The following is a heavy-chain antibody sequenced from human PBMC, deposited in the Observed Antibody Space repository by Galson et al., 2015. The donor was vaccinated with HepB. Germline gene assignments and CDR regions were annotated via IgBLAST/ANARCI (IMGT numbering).Heavy chain of an antibody. CDR3: AERGPPDY. V-gene: IGHV3-30*03. CDR1: GFTLSNYG. J-gene: IGHJ4*02. CDR2: VTYDDKYT. Sequence: SLRLSCAASGFTLSNYGMYWVRQAPGKGLEWVAVVTYDDKYTFYADSVRGRFTISKDNSKSMVYLQMNSLRAEDTAVYYCAERGPPDYWGQGTLVTVSS. D-gene: IGHD3-10*01.